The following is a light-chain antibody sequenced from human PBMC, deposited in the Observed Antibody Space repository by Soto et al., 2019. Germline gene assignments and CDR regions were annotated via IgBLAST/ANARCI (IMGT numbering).Light chain of an antibody. V-gene: IGKV1-9*01. J-gene: IGKJ1*01. CDR3: QQLNSYPRT. Sequence: DIQLTQSPSFLSASVGDRVTITCRASQGIRSFLAWYQQKPGKAPKLLIYAASTLQSGVPSRFSGSGSGTGFALTISSLQPEYYATYYCQQLNSYPRTFGQGTKVEIK. CDR2: AAS. CDR1: QGIRSF.